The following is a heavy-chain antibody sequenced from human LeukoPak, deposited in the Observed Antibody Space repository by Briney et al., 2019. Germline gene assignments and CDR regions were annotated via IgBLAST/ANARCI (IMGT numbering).Heavy chain of an antibody. CDR3: ARASVGRRGHYYHFYMDV. V-gene: IGHV1-69*10. CDR2: IIPILGTA. D-gene: IGHD1-26*01. Sequence: SVKVSCKASGGTFSSYAISWVRQAPGQGLEWMGGIIPILGTANYAQKFQGRVTITADKSTSTAYMELSSLRSEDTAVYYCARASVGRRGHYYHFYMDVWGKGTTVTVSS. J-gene: IGHJ6*03. CDR1: GGTFSSYA.